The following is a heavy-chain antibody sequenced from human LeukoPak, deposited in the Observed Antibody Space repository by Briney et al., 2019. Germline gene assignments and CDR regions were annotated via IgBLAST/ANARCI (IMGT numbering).Heavy chain of an antibody. CDR2: IYYSGST. CDR3: ARGLYSRGYGMDV. Sequence: SETLSLTCTVSGGSISSYYWSWIRQPPGKGLEWIGYIYYSGSTNYNPSLKSRVTISVDTSKNQFSLKLSSVTAADTAVYYCARGLYSRGYGMDVWGQGTTVTVSS. CDR1: GGSISSYY. D-gene: IGHD6-13*01. J-gene: IGHJ6*02. V-gene: IGHV4-59*12.